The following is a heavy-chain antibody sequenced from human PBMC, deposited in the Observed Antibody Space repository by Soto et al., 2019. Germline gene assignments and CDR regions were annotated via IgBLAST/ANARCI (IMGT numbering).Heavy chain of an antibody. Sequence: QITLKESGPTLVKPTQTLTLTCTFSGFSLSTSGVGVGWIRQPPGKALEWLALIYWDDDKRYSPSLKSRLTITKDTSKNQVVLTMTNMDPVDTATYYCAHSPSYCSGGSCYSGFDYWGPGTLVTVSS. J-gene: IGHJ4*02. D-gene: IGHD2-15*01. CDR2: IYWDDDK. CDR3: AHSPSYCSGGSCYSGFDY. CDR1: GFSLSTSGVG. V-gene: IGHV2-5*02.